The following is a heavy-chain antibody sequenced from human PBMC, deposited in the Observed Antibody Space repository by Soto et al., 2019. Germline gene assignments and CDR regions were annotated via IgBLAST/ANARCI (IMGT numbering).Heavy chain of an antibody. CDR3: ARCPYYDILTGYGYFDY. Sequence: GASVKVSCKASGYTFTSYGISWVRQAPGQGLEWMGWISAYNGNTNYAQKLQGRVTMTTDTSTSTAYMELRSLRSDDTAVYYCARCPYYDILTGYGYFDYWGQGTLVTVS. D-gene: IGHD3-9*01. J-gene: IGHJ4*02. V-gene: IGHV1-18*01. CDR1: GYTFTSYG. CDR2: ISAYNGNT.